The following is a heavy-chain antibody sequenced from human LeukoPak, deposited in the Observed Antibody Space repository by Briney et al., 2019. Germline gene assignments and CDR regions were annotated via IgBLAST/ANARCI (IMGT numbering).Heavy chain of an antibody. J-gene: IGHJ4*02. Sequence: PGGSLRLSCAASGFTFSTYPMSWVRQAPGRGLEWVSSISPSAGSTYYTDSAKGRFTISRDNSKSTLYLQMNSLRAEDTAVYYCAKVPECSSTSCYGISSVYWGQGTLVTVSS. CDR3: AKVPECSSTSCYGISSVY. CDR1: GFTFSTYP. D-gene: IGHD2-2*01. CDR2: ISPSAGST. V-gene: IGHV3-23*01.